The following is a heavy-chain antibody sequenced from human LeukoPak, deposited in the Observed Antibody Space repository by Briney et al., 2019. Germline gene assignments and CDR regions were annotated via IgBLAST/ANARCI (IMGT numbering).Heavy chain of an antibody. J-gene: IGHJ4*02. CDR2: ISYDGSNK. CDR3: AKDPQKTAMAYFDY. D-gene: IGHD5-18*01. V-gene: IGHV3-30*18. Sequence: GGSLRLSCAASGFTFSSYGMHWVRQAPGKGLEWVAVISYDGSNKYYADSVKSRFTISRDNSKNTLYLQMNSLRAEDTAVYYCAKDPQKTAMAYFDYWGQGTLVTVSS. CDR1: GFTFSSYG.